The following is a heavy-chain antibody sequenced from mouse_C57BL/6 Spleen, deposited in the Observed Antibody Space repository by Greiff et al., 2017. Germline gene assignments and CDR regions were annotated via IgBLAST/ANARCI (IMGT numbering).Heavy chain of an antibody. CDR2: IYPGSGST. J-gene: IGHJ1*03. CDR1: GYTFTSYW. D-gene: IGHD1-1*01. Sequence: QVQLQQSGAELVKPGASVKMSCKASGYTFTSYWITWVKQRPGQGLEWIGDIYPGSGSTNYNEKFKSKATVTVDTSSSAAYMQLSSLTSEDSAVYYCARYGSSQYFDVWGTGTTVTVSS. V-gene: IGHV1-55*01. CDR3: ARYGSSQYFDV.